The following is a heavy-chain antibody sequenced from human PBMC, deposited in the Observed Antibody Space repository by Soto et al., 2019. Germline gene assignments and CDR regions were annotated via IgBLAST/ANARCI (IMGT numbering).Heavy chain of an antibody. V-gene: IGHV3-9*01. D-gene: IGHD4-17*01. CDR3: TRDVRPGGADV. Sequence: GGSLRPSCASSGFNLNIYAMHWVRLVPGKGLEWVSGIFLEHGRTGYADSVRGRFTISRDSAKDSLYLQMNSLRPEDTALYYCTRDVRPGGADVWGPGATVTVSS. CDR1: GFNLNIYA. CDR2: IFLEHGRT. J-gene: IGHJ6*02.